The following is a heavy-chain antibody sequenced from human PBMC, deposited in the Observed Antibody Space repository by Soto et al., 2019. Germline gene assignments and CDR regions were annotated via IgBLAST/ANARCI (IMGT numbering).Heavy chain of an antibody. CDR1: GFTFSNHW. J-gene: IGHJ5*01. CDR3: ARPRGVDS. Sequence: EVHLVESGGGLVEPGGSLRLSCAGSGFTFSNHWMNWVRQAPGKGLEWVANIKADGSEKYYVDSVKGRFTISRDNAKNSLYLQMNSLRAEDTAVYYCARPRGVDSWGQGTLVTVSS. CDR2: IKADGSEK. D-gene: IGHD3-16*01. V-gene: IGHV3-7*03.